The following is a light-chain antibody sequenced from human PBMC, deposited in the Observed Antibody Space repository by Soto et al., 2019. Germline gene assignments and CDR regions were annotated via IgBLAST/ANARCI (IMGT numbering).Light chain of an antibody. CDR1: QSVSSSY. Sequence: EIVLTQTQDTLSLSTGERANISCSASQSVSSSYLAWYQQKPGQAPRLLIYGASSRATGIPDRFSGSGSGTDFTLTISRLEPEDFAVYYCQQYGSSPWTFGQGTKVDI. CDR3: QQYGSSPWT. J-gene: IGKJ1*01. V-gene: IGKV3-20*01. CDR2: GAS.